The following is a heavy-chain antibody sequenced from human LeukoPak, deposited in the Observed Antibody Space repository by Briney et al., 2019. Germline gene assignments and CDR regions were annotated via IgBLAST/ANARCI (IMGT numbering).Heavy chain of an antibody. CDR2: ISPSNGNT. Sequence: GSVTVSCKASGYTFTNYGINWVRQAPGQGLEWMGRISPSNGNTIYAQKIQGRVTMTTDTSTSTAYMELRNLRPDDAAVYYCARVRGDRGLRLDHYYYGMDVWGKGTTVTVSS. D-gene: IGHD3/OR15-3a*01. CDR3: ARVRGDRGLRLDHYYYGMDV. CDR1: GYTFTNYG. J-gene: IGHJ6*04. V-gene: IGHV1-18*04.